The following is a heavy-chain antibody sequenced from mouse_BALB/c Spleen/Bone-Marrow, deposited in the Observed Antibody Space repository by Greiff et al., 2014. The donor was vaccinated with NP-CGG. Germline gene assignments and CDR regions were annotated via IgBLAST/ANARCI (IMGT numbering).Heavy chain of an antibody. V-gene: IGHV14-3*02. J-gene: IGHJ2*01. CDR1: GFNIKDTY. D-gene: IGHD1-1*01. Sequence: EVHLVESGAELVKPGASVKLSCTASGFNIKDTYMHWVKQRPEQGLEWIGRIDPANGNSKYDPKFQGKATITADTSSNTAYLQPSSLTSEVTAVYYCAFITTVVEYYFDYWGQGTTLTVSS. CDR2: IDPANGNS. CDR3: AFITTVVEYYFDY.